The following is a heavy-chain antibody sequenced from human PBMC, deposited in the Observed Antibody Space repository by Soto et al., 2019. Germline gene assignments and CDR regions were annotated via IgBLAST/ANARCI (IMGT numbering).Heavy chain of an antibody. CDR3: ARAYGRWKYFDY. Sequence: QIQLEQSGVEVQKPGASVKVSCEASGYTFTSYNIHWVRQAPGQGLVWMGWINTYNGNTNYAQNFQGRLTMTTDTSTNTAYMELTSLTSDDTAVYYCARAYGRWKYFDYWGQGTLVTVSS. D-gene: IGHD1-1*01. V-gene: IGHV1-18*04. CDR2: INTYNGNT. J-gene: IGHJ4*02. CDR1: GYTFTSYN.